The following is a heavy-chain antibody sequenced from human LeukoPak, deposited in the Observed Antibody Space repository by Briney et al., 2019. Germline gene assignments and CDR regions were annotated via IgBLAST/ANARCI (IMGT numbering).Heavy chain of an antibody. Sequence: GASVKVSCKASGGTFSSYAISWVRQAPGQGLEWMGWINPNSGGTNYAQKFQGRVTMTRDTSISTAYMELSRLRSDDTAVYYCAREPRGWGEPTNPFDYWGQGTLVTVSS. V-gene: IGHV1-2*02. CDR3: AREPRGWGEPTNPFDY. CDR1: GGTFSSYA. J-gene: IGHJ4*02. CDR2: INPNSGGT. D-gene: IGHD3-10*01.